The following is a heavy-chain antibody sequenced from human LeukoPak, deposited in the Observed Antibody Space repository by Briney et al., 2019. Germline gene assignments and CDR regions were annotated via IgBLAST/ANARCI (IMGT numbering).Heavy chain of an antibody. D-gene: IGHD1-26*01. V-gene: IGHV3-48*01. CDR3: VRDLFSGSYYGS. J-gene: IGHJ4*02. CDR1: GFTFSSYS. CDR2: ISSSSSTI. Sequence: GGSLRLSCAASGFTFSSYSMNWVRQAPGKGLEWVSYISSSSSTIYYADSVKGRFTISRDNAKNSLYLQMNSLRAEDTAVYYCVRDLFSGSYYGSWGQGTLVTVSS.